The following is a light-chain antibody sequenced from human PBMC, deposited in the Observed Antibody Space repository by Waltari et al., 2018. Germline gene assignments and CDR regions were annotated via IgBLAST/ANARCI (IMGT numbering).Light chain of an antibody. CDR1: HISTKA. CDR3: QVWDIVSDWV. J-gene: IGLJ3*02. V-gene: IGLV3-21*02. Sequence: SYVVTQAPSVSVAPRQTAQITCGGNHISTKAVHWYQQRPGPAPVLVVYDGVDRPSGIPERCSGSRSGHTATLTIFRVEAGDEADYYCQVWDIVSDWVFGGVTKLTVL. CDR2: DGV.